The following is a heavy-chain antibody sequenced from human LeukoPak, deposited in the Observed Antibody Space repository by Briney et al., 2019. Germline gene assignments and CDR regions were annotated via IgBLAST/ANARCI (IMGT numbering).Heavy chain of an antibody. CDR1: GFTFTNAW. Sequence: PGGSLRLSCAASGFTFTNAWMYWVRQAPGKGLEWVGRIKSKTDGGTSDYAAPVTGRFTISRDDSKSTLYLEMNSLKTEDTDVYYCSTLWYGAWGQGTLVTVSS. CDR3: STLWYGA. J-gene: IGHJ5*02. CDR2: IKSKTDGGTS. D-gene: IGHD3-10*01. V-gene: IGHV3-15*01.